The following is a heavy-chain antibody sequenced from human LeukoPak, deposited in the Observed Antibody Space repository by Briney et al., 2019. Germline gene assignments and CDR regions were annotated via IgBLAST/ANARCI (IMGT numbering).Heavy chain of an antibody. CDR3: ARTYDFWSGYPFDY. Sequence: SETLSLTCTVSGGSISSGGYYWSWIRQHPGKGLERIGYIYYSGSTYYNPSLKSRVTISVDTSKNQFSLKLSSVTAADTAVYYCARTYDFWSGYPFDYWGQGTLVTVSS. CDR1: GGSISSGGYY. CDR2: IYYSGST. V-gene: IGHV4-31*03. D-gene: IGHD3-3*01. J-gene: IGHJ4*02.